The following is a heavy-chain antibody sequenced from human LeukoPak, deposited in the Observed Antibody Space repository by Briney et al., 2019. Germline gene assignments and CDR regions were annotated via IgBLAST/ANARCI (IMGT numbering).Heavy chain of an antibody. CDR2: ISDKGVST. V-gene: IGHV3-64D*06. CDR1: GFSFSSYA. D-gene: IGHD5-24*01. CDR3: VGDGRDGYNKYFHH. J-gene: IGHJ1*01. Sequence: GGSLRLSCSGSGFSFSSYAMHWVRQAPGKGLQYVSVISDKGVSTSYADSVKGRFTITRDNSKNTAYLQMSSLRAKDTAVYYCVGDGRDGYNKYFHHWGQGTLVTVSS.